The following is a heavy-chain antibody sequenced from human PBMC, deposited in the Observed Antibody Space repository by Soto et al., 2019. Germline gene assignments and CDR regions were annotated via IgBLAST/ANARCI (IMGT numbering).Heavy chain of an antibody. J-gene: IGHJ4*02. CDR3: ARQDNNSGWYGGLDY. D-gene: IGHD6-19*01. CDR2: IYYSGST. Sequence: QLQLQESGPGLVKPSETLSLTCTVSGGSISSGSYYWGWIRQPPGKGLEWIASIYYSGSTYYKPYIKSRVTISVDTSKNQFSLKLTSVTAADTAVYYCARQDNNSGWYGGLDYCGQGTLVTVSS. V-gene: IGHV4-39*01. CDR1: GGSISSGSYY.